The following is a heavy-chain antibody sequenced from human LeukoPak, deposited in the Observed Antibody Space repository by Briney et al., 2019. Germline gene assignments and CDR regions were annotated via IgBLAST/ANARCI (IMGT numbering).Heavy chain of an antibody. Sequence: PSETLSLTCTVPGGSISSSSYYWGWIRQPPGKGLEWIGSIYYGGSTYYNPSLKSRVTISVDTSKNQFSLKLSSVTAADTAVYYCATTYSSSWSPFDYWGQGTLVTVSS. V-gene: IGHV4-39*01. D-gene: IGHD6-13*01. CDR3: ATTYSSSWSPFDY. J-gene: IGHJ4*02. CDR1: GGSISSSSYY. CDR2: IYYGGST.